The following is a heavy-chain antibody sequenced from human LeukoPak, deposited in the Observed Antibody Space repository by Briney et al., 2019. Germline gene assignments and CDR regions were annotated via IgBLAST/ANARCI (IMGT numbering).Heavy chain of an antibody. CDR1: GGSISSYY. CDR2: IYYSGST. V-gene: IGHV4-59*12. CDR3: ARDRRVGGGVTRGAFDI. D-gene: IGHD3-16*01. Sequence: SETLSLTCTVSGGSISSYYWSWIRQPPGKGLEWIGYIYYSGSTYYNPSLKSRVTISVDTSKNQFFLKLSSVTAADTAVYYCARDRRVGGGVTRGAFDIWGQGTMVTVSS. J-gene: IGHJ3*02.